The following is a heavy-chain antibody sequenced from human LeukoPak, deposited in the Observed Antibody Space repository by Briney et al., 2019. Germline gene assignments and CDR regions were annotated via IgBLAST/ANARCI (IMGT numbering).Heavy chain of an antibody. CDR1: GFTFSSYA. CDR2: ISGSGGST. CDR3: AKRDITMVRGVPGSFDY. J-gene: IGHJ4*02. D-gene: IGHD3-10*01. V-gene: IGHV3-23*01. Sequence: GGSLRLSCAASGFTFSSYAMSWARQAPGKGLEWVSAISGSGGSTYYADSVKGRFTISRDNSKNTLYLQMNSLRAEDTAVYYCAKRDITMVRGVPGSFDYWGQGTLVTVSS.